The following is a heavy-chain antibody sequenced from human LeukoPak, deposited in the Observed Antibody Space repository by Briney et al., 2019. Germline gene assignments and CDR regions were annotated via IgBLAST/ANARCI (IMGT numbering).Heavy chain of an antibody. CDR2: IYYSGST. V-gene: IGHV4-61*01. D-gene: IGHD3-3*01. CDR3: AREVREYYDFWSGSNYYYYMDA. Sequence: PSETLSLTCTVSGGSISSSSYYWSWIRQPPGKGLEWIGYIYYSGSTNYNPSLKSRVTISVDTSKNQFSLKLSSVTAADTAVYYCAREVREYYDFWSGSNYYYYMDAWGKGTTVTVSS. CDR1: GGSISSSSYY. J-gene: IGHJ6*03.